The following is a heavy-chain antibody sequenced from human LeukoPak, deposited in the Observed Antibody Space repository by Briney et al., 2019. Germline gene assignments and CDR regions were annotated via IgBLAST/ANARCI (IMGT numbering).Heavy chain of an antibody. CDR3: ARLASDFWSGYYTWWFDP. V-gene: IGHV4-39*01. D-gene: IGHD3-3*01. CDR2: IYYSGST. J-gene: IGHJ5*02. CDR1: GGSISSGSYY. Sequence: SQTLSLTCTVSGGSISSGSYYWGWIRQPPGKGLEWIGSIYYSGSTYYNPSLKSRVTISVDTSKNQFSLKLSSVTAADTAVYYCARLASDFWSGYYTWWFDPWGQGTLVTVSS.